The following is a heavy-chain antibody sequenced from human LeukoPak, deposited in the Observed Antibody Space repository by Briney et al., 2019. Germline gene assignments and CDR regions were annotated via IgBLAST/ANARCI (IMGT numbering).Heavy chain of an antibody. Sequence: GGSLRLSCAASGFAFSTYGMHWVRQAPGKGLEWVAYIWYDGSKTYYADSVKGRFTISRDDPENTLYLQVNSLRAEDTALYYCARQAYSSGRYFPFDYRGQGTLVTVSS. CDR3: ARQAYSSGRYFPFDY. V-gene: IGHV3-33*01. CDR1: GFAFSTYG. J-gene: IGHJ4*02. CDR2: IWYDGSKT. D-gene: IGHD3-22*01.